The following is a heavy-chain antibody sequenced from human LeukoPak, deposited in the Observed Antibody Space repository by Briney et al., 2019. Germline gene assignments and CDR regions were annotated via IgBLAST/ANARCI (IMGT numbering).Heavy chain of an antibody. D-gene: IGHD3-9*01. CDR2: ISSSSSTI. V-gene: IGHV3-48*01. Sequence: GGSLRLPCAASGFTFSGYSMNWVRQAPGKGLEWVSYISSSSSTIYYADSVKGRLTISRDNAKNSLYLQMNSLRAEDTAVYYCASLGPHVLRYFDWLLDDAFDIWGQGTMVTVSS. CDR1: GFTFSGYS. CDR3: ASLGPHVLRYFDWLLDDAFDI. J-gene: IGHJ3*02.